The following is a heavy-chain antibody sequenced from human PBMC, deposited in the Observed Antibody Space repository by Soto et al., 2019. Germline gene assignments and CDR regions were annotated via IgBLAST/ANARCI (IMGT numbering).Heavy chain of an antibody. CDR2: IYHSGRT. Sequence: SETLSLTCGVSGGSITSNNWWTWVRQSPGKGLEYIGEIYHSGRTKYNPSLKSRVTISIGTSKNQFSLKVNSVTAADTAVYYCATCQLGEYYYAMDVWGQGTTVTVSS. V-gene: IGHV4-4*02. J-gene: IGHJ6*02. D-gene: IGHD7-27*01. CDR3: ATCQLGEYYYAMDV. CDR1: GGSITSNNW.